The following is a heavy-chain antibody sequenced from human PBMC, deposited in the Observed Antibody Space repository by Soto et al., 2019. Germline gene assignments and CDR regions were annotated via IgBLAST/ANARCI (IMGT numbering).Heavy chain of an antibody. J-gene: IGHJ4*02. Sequence: QVHLVQSGAEVKKPGASVKVSCKASGYTFTSYGITWVRQAPGQGLEWMGWISAHNGNTDYAQKLQGRVIVTRDTSTTTPSMELRSLRSSDTAVYYCARGRYGGYWGQGALVTVSS. CDR2: ISAHNGNT. CDR3: ARGRYGGY. V-gene: IGHV1-18*01. D-gene: IGHD3-10*01. CDR1: GYTFTSYG.